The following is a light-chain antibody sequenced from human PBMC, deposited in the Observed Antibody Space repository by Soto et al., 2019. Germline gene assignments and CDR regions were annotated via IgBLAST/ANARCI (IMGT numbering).Light chain of an antibody. CDR1: SSVVGGYNY. CDR2: DVS. Sequence: QSVLPQPASVSGSPGQSIPISCTGTSSVVGGYNYVSWYQQHPGKAPKLMIYDVSNRPSGVSNRFSGSKSGNTASLTISGLQAEDEADYYCSSYTSSRTYVFGTWTKVTVL. V-gene: IGLV2-14*01. CDR3: SSYTSSRTYV. J-gene: IGLJ1*01.